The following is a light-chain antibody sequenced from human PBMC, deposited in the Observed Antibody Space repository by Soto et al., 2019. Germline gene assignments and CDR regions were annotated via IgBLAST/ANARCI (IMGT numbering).Light chain of an antibody. CDR2: AAS. CDR1: QAISSS. V-gene: IGKV1-9*01. Sequence: DIQLTQSPSFLSASVGDRVTITCWARQAISSSLAWYQHNPGKAPKLLNYAASPLQNGVPSSFSGSGSGTEFTLTISSLQPEDFATYYCQHLNDYRYTFGQGTKVEIK. CDR3: QHLNDYRYT. J-gene: IGKJ2*01.